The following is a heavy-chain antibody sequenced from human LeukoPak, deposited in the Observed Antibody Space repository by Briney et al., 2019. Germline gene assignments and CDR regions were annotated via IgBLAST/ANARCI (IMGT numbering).Heavy chain of an antibody. CDR3: ARDREGGKVPAAADHGAFDI. V-gene: IGHV1-2*02. J-gene: IGHJ3*02. CDR1: GYTFTGYY. D-gene: IGHD2-2*01. CDR2: INPNSGGT. Sequence: ASVKVSCKASGYTFTGYYMHWVRQAPGQGLEWMGWINPNSGGTNYAQKFQGRVRMTRDTSISTAYMELSRMRSDDTAVYYCARDREGGKVPAAADHGAFDIWGQGTMVTVSS.